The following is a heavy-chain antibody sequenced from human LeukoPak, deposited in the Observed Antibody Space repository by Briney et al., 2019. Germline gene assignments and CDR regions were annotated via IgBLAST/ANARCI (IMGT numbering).Heavy chain of an antibody. CDR3: ATDLPNKGMFDY. CDR2: FDPEDGET. CDR1: GYTLTELS. Sequence: ASVKVSCKVSGYTLTELSMHWVRQAPGEGLEWMGGFDPEDGETIYAQKFQGRVTMTEDTSTDTAYMELSSLRSEDTAVYYCATDLPNKGMFDYWGQGTLVTVSS. V-gene: IGHV1-24*01. J-gene: IGHJ4*02.